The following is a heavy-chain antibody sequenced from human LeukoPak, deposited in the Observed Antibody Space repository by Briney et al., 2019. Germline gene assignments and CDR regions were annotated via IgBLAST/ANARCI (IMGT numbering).Heavy chain of an antibody. Sequence: GGSLRLSCAASGFTFSSYWMHWVRQAPGKGLVWVSRINSDGSTTSYADSVMGRFTIPRDNAKNTLYLQMNSLRAEDTAVYYCARVIYSGWEGELSDWGQGTLVTVSS. CDR1: GFTFSSYW. CDR3: ARVIYSGWEGELSD. D-gene: IGHD6-19*01. CDR2: INSDGSTT. V-gene: IGHV3-74*01. J-gene: IGHJ4*02.